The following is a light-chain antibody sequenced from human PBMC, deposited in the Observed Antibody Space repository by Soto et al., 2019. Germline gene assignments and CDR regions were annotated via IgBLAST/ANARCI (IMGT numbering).Light chain of an antibody. CDR3: QSYDSDNQV. J-gene: IGLJ3*02. CDR2: EDN. V-gene: IGLV6-57*01. CDR1: SGSSASNY. Sequence: NFMLTQPHSVSESPGKTVTISCTRSSGSSASNYVQWYQQRPGSSPTTVIYEDNQRPSGVPDRFSGSIDSSSNSASLTISGLKNEDEADYYCQSYDSDNQVFGGGTKLTVL.